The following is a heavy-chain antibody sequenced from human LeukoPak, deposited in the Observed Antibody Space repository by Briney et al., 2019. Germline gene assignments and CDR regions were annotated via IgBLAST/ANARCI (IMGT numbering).Heavy chain of an antibody. V-gene: IGHV1-8*01. CDR3: ARGRSMVRGVIRSPDY. CDR1: GYTFSNYD. D-gene: IGHD3-10*01. J-gene: IGHJ4*02. CDR2: MNPNSGNT. Sequence: ASVKVSCKASGYTFSNYDINWVRQATGQGLEWMGWMNPNSGNTGYAQKFQGRVTMTSNTSISTAYMELSSLRSEDTAVYYCARGRSMVRGVIRSPDYWGQGTLVTVSS.